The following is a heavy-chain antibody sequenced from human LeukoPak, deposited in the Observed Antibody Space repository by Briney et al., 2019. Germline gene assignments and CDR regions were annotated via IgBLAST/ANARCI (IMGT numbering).Heavy chain of an antibody. CDR2: IYGSGGTT. CDR1: GFTLSSNA. CDR3: AKFHSSGWAIFDY. V-gene: IGHV3-23*01. Sequence: GGSLRLSCAASGFTLSSNAMGSVRQAPGEGLEWVSAIYGSGGTTYSADPLSGRSTISRNNSNTTLYRKINMRTAEDTAVYFCAKFHSSGWAIFDYWGQGTLVTVSS. D-gene: IGHD6-19*01. J-gene: IGHJ4*02.